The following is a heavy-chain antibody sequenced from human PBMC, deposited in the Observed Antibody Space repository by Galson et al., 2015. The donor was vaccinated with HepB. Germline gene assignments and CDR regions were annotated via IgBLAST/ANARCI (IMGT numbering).Heavy chain of an antibody. Sequence: SVKVSCKASGYTFTGYYMHWVRQAPGQGLEWMGRINPNSGGTNYAQKFQGRVTMTRDTSISTAYMELSRLRSDDTAVYYCARGGGYCSGGSCYGDYWGQGTLVTVSS. V-gene: IGHV1-2*06. J-gene: IGHJ4*02. CDR2: INPNSGGT. D-gene: IGHD2-15*01. CDR1: GYTFTGYY. CDR3: ARGGGYCSGGSCYGDY.